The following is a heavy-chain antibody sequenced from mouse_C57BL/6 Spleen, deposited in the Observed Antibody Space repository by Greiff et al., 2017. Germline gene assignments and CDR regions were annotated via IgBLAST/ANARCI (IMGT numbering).Heavy chain of an antibody. J-gene: IGHJ4*01. CDR2: IYPRSGNT. CDR1: GYTFTSYG. V-gene: IGHV1-81*01. D-gene: IGHD2-2*01. Sequence: QVQLQQSGAELARPGASVKLSCKASGYTFTSYGISWVKQRTGQGLEWIGEIYPRSGNTYYNEKFKGKATLTADKSSSTAYMELRSLTSEDSAVYFCARSGTMVTTDYAMDYWGKGTSVTVSS. CDR3: ARSGTMVTTDYAMDY.